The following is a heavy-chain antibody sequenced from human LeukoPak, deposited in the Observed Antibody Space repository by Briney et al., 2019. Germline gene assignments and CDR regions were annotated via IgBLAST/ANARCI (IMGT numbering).Heavy chain of an antibody. CDR1: GYTFTSYG. CDR3: AREWEDCSGGSCYPEFDY. V-gene: IGHV1-18*01. CDR2: ISAYNGNT. D-gene: IGHD2-15*01. Sequence: ASVKVSCKASGYTFTSYGISWVRQAPGQGLEWMGWISAYNGNTNYAQKLQGRVTMTTDTSTSTAYMELRSLRSDDTAVYYCAREWEDCSGGSCYPEFDYWGQGTLVTVSS. J-gene: IGHJ4*02.